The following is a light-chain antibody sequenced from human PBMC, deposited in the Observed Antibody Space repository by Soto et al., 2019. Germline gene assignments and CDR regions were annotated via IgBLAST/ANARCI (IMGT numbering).Light chain of an antibody. V-gene: IGKV1-5*01. CDR1: QSIGTW. Sequence: DIQMTQSPSTLSGSVGDRVTITCRASQSIGTWLAWYQHRPGKAPSLLIYDASTLRSGVPSRFSGSGSGTEFTLTISCLQSEDFAAYYCQQLRSYPSTFGGGTKVDIK. J-gene: IGKJ4*01. CDR2: DAS. CDR3: QQLRSYPST.